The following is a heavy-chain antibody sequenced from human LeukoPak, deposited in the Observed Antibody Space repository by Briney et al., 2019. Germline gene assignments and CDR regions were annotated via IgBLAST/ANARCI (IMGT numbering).Heavy chain of an antibody. CDR2: ISYDGRNK. V-gene: IGHV3-30*04. J-gene: IGHJ4*02. CDR1: GCTFSSYA. D-gene: IGHD5-18*01. CDR3: ARVLDVDTDY. Sequence: SLRLSCAASGCTFSSYAMHWVRQATGKGLEGVAVISYDGRNKYYADSVKGRFTISRDNSKNTLYLQMNSLRAEDTAVYYCARVLDVDTDYWGQGTLVTVSS.